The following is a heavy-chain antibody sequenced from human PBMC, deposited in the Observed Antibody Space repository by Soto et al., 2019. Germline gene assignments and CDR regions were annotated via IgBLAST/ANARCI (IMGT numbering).Heavy chain of an antibody. J-gene: IGHJ4*02. CDR3: ARDFYYYGSGTMGGYFDY. V-gene: IGHV3-66*01. D-gene: IGHD3-10*01. CDR1: GLTVSSNC. Sequence: EVQRVESGGGLVQPGGSLRLSCAASGLTVSSNCMSWVRQAPGKGLEWVSLIYSGGSTYYADSVRGRFTISRDNSKNTLYLQMNSLRAEDTAVYYCARDFYYYGSGTMGGYFDYWGQGTLVTVSS. CDR2: IYSGGST.